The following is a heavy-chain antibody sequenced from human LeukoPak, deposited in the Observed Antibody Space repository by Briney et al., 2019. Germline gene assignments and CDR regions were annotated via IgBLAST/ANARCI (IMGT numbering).Heavy chain of an antibody. J-gene: IGHJ4*02. CDR2: INHDENEK. V-gene: IGHV3-7*01. CDR1: GFTFSSYW. Sequence: GGSLRLSCAASGFTFSSYWMSWARQAPGKGLEWVANINHDENEKYYVDSMKGRFTISRDNAKKSVYLQISSLRAEDTAVYYCVRGRPNYYDTSGYYYGGYYFDYWGQGALVTVSS. CDR3: VRGRPNYYDTSGYYYGGYYFDY. D-gene: IGHD3-22*01.